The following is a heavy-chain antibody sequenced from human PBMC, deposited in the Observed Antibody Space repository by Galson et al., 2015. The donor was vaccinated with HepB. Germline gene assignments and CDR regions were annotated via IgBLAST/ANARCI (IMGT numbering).Heavy chain of an antibody. V-gene: IGHV3-48*03. CDR3: ARIDSRGYSYGFDY. D-gene: IGHD5-18*01. CDR1: GFTFSSYE. Sequence: SLRLSCAASGFTFSSYEMNWVRQAPGKGLEWVSYISSSGSTIYYADSVKGRFTISRDNAKNSLYLQMNSLRAEDTAVYYCARIDSRGYSYGFDYWGQGTLVTVSS. CDR2: ISSSGSTI. J-gene: IGHJ4*02.